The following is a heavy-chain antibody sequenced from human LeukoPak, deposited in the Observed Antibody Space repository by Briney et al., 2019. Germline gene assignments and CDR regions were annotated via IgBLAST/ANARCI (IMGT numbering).Heavy chain of an antibody. V-gene: IGHV5-51*01. CDR1: GYIFTSYW. Sequence: PGESLKISCKGSGYIFTSYWIGWVRQLPGKGLEWMGIIYPGDSDTRYSPSFQGQVTISADKSINTAYLQWSSLKASDTAMYYCARLATYSGWSIDYWGQGTLVTVSS. CDR3: ARLATYSGWSIDY. J-gene: IGHJ4*02. D-gene: IGHD5-12*01. CDR2: IYPGDSDT.